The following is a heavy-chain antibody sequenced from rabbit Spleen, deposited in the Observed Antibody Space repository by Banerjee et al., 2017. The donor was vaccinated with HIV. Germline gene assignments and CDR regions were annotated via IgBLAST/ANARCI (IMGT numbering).Heavy chain of an antibody. V-gene: IGHV1S7*01. CDR1: GFDFSGYY. CDR3: ARGPPYAGYPSYGYVYFNL. D-gene: IGHD6-1*01. Sequence: QLKESGGGLVQPGGSLKLSCKASGFDFSGYYMSWVRQAPGKGVEWIGYIDPVFGSTYYASWVNGRFTISSDNAQNTLYLQLKSLTAADTATYFCARGPPYAGYPSYGYVYFNLWGQGTLVTVS. CDR2: IDPVFGST. J-gene: IGHJ4*01.